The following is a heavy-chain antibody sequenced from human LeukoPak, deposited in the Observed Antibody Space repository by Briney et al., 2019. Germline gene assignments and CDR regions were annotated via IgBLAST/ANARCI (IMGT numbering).Heavy chain of an antibody. J-gene: IGHJ4*02. CDR2: ISYDGSNK. CDR3: ARDWSGSYDY. Sequence: GRSLRLSCAASGFTFSSYAMHWVRQAPGKGLEWVAVISYDGSNKYYADSVKGRFTISRDNSKNPLYLQMNSLRAEDTAVYYCARDWSGSYDYWGQGTLVTVSS. V-gene: IGHV3-30-3*01. CDR1: GFTFSSYA. D-gene: IGHD1-26*01.